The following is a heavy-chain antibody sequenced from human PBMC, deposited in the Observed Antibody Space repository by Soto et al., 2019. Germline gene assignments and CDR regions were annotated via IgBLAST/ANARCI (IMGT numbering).Heavy chain of an antibody. CDR3: AKDWSAMIVVAGAFDI. J-gene: IGHJ3*02. D-gene: IGHD3-22*01. CDR1: GFTFSSYA. Sequence: GGSLRLSCAASGFTFSSYAMSWVRQAPGTGLEWVSAISGSGGSTYYADSVKGRFTISRDNSKNTLYLQMNSLRAEDTAVYYCAKDWSAMIVVAGAFDIWGQGTMVTVSS. V-gene: IGHV3-23*01. CDR2: ISGSGGST.